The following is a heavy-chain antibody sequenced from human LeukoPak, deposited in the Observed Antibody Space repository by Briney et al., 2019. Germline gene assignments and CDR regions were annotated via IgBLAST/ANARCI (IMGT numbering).Heavy chain of an antibody. J-gene: IGHJ4*02. D-gene: IGHD1-7*01. CDR3: AKDERNWNYNLASQTYD. Sequence: PGGSLRLSCAASGFRFSSCAMSWVRQAPGKGLEWVSAISGSGVSTYYADSVKGRFTVSRDNSKNTLYLQMSSLRAEDTAVYYCAKDERNWNYNLASQTYDWGQGTLVTVSS. CDR2: ISGSGVST. CDR1: GFRFSSCA. V-gene: IGHV3-23*01.